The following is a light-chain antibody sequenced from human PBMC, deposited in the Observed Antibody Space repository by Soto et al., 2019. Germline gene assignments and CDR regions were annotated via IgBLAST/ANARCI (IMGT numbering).Light chain of an antibody. CDR3: QQYGNSPPGLP. J-gene: IGKJ4*01. CDR2: GAS. Sequence: TLSTGTLSLSPGESAPLSCRASQSLSSSYLAWYQQKPGQAPRLLIYGASSRTTGIPDRFSGSGSGTDFTLTISRLEPEDFAVYHCQQYGNSPPGLPFGGG. CDR1: QSLSSSY. V-gene: IGKV3-20*01.